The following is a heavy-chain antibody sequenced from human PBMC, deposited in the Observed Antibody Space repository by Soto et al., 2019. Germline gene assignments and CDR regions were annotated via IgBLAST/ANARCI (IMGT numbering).Heavy chain of an antibody. D-gene: IGHD3-3*01. CDR2: ISAYNGNT. CDR1: GYTFTSYG. Sequence: VASVKVSCKASGYTFTSYGISWVRQAPGQGLEWMGWISAYNGNTNYAQKLQGRVTMTTDTSTSTAYMELRSLRSDDTAVYYCARSEYDFWSGYYLYWGQGTLVNVS. V-gene: IGHV1-18*01. J-gene: IGHJ4*02. CDR3: ARSEYDFWSGYYLY.